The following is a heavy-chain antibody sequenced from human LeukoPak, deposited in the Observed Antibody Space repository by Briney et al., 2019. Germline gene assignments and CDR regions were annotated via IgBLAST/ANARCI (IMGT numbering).Heavy chain of an antibody. Sequence: GASVKVSCKASGGTFSSYAISWVRQAPGQGLEWMGGIIPIFGTANYAQKFQGRVTITADESTSTAYMELSSLRSEDTAVYYCATPYYDILTDDYWGQGTLVTVSS. CDR2: IIPIFGTA. D-gene: IGHD3-9*01. CDR3: ATPYYDILTDDY. V-gene: IGHV1-69*13. J-gene: IGHJ4*02. CDR1: GGTFSSYA.